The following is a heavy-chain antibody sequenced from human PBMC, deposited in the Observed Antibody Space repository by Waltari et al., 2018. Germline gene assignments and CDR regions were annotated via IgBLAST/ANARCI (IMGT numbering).Heavy chain of an antibody. CDR2: IYSGGST. CDR3: ARAHYDFWSGYYTGYMDV. J-gene: IGHJ6*03. D-gene: IGHD3-3*01. V-gene: IGHV3-53*02. CDR1: GFTVSSNY. Sequence: EVQLVETGGGLIQPGGSLRLSCAASGFTVSSNYMSGVRKDPGKGLEWVSVIYSGGSTYYADSVKGRFTISRDNSKNTLYLQMNSLRAEDTAVYYCARAHYDFWSGYYTGYMDVWGKGTTVTVSS.